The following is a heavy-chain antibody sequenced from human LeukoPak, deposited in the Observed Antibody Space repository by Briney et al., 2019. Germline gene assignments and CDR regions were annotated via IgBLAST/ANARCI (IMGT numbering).Heavy chain of an antibody. V-gene: IGHV4-59*01. CDR1: GGSISSYY. Sequence: SETLSLTCTVSGGSISSYYWSWIRQPPGKGLEWIGYIYYSGSTNYNPSLKSRVTISVDTSKNQFSLKLSSVTAADTAVYYCARDKGQQLVLDDYWGQGTLVTVSS. D-gene: IGHD6-13*01. CDR3: ARDKGQQLVLDDY. J-gene: IGHJ4*02. CDR2: IYYSGST.